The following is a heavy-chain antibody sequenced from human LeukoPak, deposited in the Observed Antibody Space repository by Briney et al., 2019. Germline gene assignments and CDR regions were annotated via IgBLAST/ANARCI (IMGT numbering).Heavy chain of an antibody. CDR3: AAPSYGYFDY. CDR1: GFTVSSNY. J-gene: IGHJ4*02. D-gene: IGHD3-16*01. V-gene: IGHV3-53*01. Sequence: PGGSLRPSCAASGFTVSSNYMSWVRQAPGKGLEWVSVIYSGGSTYYADSVKGRFTISRDNSKNTLYLQMNSLRAEDTAVYYCAAPSYGYFDYWGQGTLVTVSS. CDR2: IYSGGST.